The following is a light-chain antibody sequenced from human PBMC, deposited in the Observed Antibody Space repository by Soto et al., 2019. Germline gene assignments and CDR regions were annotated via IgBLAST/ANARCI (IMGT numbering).Light chain of an antibody. CDR2: DAY. V-gene: IGKV1-13*02. CDR3: QQFNSYLYT. Sequence: AIQLTQSPSSLSASVGDRVTITCRASQGISSALAWYQQKPGKAPKLLLYDAYSLESGVPSRFSGSGSGTDFTLTISSLQPEDFATYYCQQFNSYLYTFGQGTKLEIK. J-gene: IGKJ2*01. CDR1: QGISSA.